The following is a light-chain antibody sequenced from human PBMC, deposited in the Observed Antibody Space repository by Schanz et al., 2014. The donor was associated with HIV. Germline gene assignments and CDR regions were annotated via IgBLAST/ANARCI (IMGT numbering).Light chain of an antibody. J-gene: IGLJ2*01. V-gene: IGLV2-23*01. CDR3: CSYGGSSVV. Sequence: QSALTQPASVSGSPGQSITISCTGPSSDVGSYNLVSWYQQHPGKAPKLMIYEGSKRPSGVSNRVSGSKSCNTASLTISGLQAEDEGKYFCCSYGGSSVVFGGGTKLTVL. CDR2: EGS. CDR1: SSDVGSYNL.